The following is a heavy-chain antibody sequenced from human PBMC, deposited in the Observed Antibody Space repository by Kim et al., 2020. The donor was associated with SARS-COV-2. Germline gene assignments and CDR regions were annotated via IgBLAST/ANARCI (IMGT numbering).Heavy chain of an antibody. J-gene: IGHJ4*02. CDR3: ARALNGFLEWLRDPNYYFDY. D-gene: IGHD3-3*01. Sequence: ASVKVSCKASGYTFTGYYMHWVRQAPGQGLEWMGRINPNSGGTNYAQKFQGRVTMTRDTSISTAYMELSRLRSDDTAVYYCARALNGFLEWLRDPNYYFDYWGQGTLVTVSS. V-gene: IGHV1-2*06. CDR2: INPNSGGT. CDR1: GYTFTGYY.